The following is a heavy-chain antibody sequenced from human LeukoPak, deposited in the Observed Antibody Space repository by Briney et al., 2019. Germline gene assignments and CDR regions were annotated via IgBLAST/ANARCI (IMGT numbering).Heavy chain of an antibody. CDR2: IRYDGSIK. Sequence: GGSLRLSCAASGFTFSTYGMHWVRQAPGRGLEWVAFIRYDGSIKYYADSVKGRFTISRDNSKNTLYLQMNSLRAEDTAVYYCAKTPLAVAPGDYFDCWGQGTLVTVSS. D-gene: IGHD6-19*01. V-gene: IGHV3-30*02. CDR1: GFTFSTYG. CDR3: AKTPLAVAPGDYFDC. J-gene: IGHJ4*02.